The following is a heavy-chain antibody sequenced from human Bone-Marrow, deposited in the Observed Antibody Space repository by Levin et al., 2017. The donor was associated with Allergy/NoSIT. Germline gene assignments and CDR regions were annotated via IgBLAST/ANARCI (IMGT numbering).Heavy chain of an antibody. V-gene: IGHV3-23*01. CDR2: LSGSGGNK. CDR1: GFNFNNYV. J-gene: IGHJ4*02. CDR3: AKEVVAGGLIDY. Sequence: GESLKISCVASGFNFNNYVMSWIRQAPGKGLEWVSGLSGSGGNKYYADSVKGRFSISRDNSKNTLYLQMNSLRAEDTAVYYCAKEVVAGGLIDYWGQGTQVTVSS. D-gene: IGHD2-2*01.